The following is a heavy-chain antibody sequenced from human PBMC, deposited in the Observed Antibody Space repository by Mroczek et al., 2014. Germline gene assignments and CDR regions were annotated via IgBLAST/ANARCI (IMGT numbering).Heavy chain of an antibody. CDR3: VRGPPRVGQQLVAFDAFDI. CDR2: LDPNSGDT. V-gene: IGHV1-8*01. CDR1: GYTFTSYD. Sequence: VQLQQSGAEVKKPGASVKVSCKASGYTFTSYDINWVRQTTGQGLEWMGWLDPNSGDTGYAQKFQGRVTMTRDTSISTAYMDLSRLRSDDTAVYYCVRGPPRVGQQLVAFDAFDIWGQGTVVTVSS. D-gene: IGHD6-13*01. J-gene: IGHJ3*02.